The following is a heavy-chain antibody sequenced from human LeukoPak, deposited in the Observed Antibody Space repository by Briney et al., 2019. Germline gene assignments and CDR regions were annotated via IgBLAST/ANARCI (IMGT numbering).Heavy chain of an antibody. Sequence: GGSLRLSCAASGFTFSNYWMSWVRQAPGKGLEWVANIKEDGSEKYYVDSVKGRFTISRDNAKKSLYLQVNSLRAEDTAVYYCGRVSQWAFDYWGQGTLVTVSS. CDR3: GRVSQWAFDY. J-gene: IGHJ4*02. CDR1: GFTFSNYW. D-gene: IGHD2-8*01. CDR2: IKEDGSEK. V-gene: IGHV3-7*01.